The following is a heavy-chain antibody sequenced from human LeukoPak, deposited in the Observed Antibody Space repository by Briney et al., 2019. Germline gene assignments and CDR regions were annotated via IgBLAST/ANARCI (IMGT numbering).Heavy chain of an antibody. Sequence: PSETLSLTCTVSGGSISSSSYYWGWIRQPPGKGLEWIGSIYYSGSTYYNPSLKSRVTISVDKSKNQFSLKLSSVTAADTAVYYCARRIVVGATGAFDIWGQGTMVTVSS. CDR3: ARRIVVGATGAFDI. D-gene: IGHD2-21*01. V-gene: IGHV4-39*07. CDR1: GGSISSSSYY. J-gene: IGHJ3*02. CDR2: IYYSGST.